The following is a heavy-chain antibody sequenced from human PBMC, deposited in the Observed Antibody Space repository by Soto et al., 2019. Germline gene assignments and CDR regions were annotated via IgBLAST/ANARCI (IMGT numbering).Heavy chain of an antibody. Sequence: QVQLVQSGAEVKKPGSSVKVSCKASGGTFSNYAITWVRQAPGQGLEWLGRIIPIFGTRDYAQKFQGRVTISADESTTTDYMELSSLTSDDTAVYYCAKDGGREGYLVNWFDPWGQGTLVTVSS. CDR3: AKDGGREGYLVNWFDP. V-gene: IGHV1-69*15. J-gene: IGHJ5*02. CDR2: IIPIFGTR. CDR1: GGTFSNYA. D-gene: IGHD2-15*01.